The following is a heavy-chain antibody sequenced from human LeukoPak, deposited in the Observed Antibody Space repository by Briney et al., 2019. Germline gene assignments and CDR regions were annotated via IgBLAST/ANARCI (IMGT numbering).Heavy chain of an antibody. Sequence: SETLSLTCTVSGGSITNTDYFWGWIRQSPGKGPEWIGSIDYSGSTYYNPSLKSRLTMSEDTSKNQFSLKLSSVTAADTAIYYCVREVNHYGLRRNSFDPWGQGTKVTVSS. J-gene: IGHJ5*02. D-gene: IGHD3-10*01. CDR1: GGSITNTDYF. CDR3: VREVNHYGLRRNSFDP. CDR2: IDYSGST. V-gene: IGHV4-39*07.